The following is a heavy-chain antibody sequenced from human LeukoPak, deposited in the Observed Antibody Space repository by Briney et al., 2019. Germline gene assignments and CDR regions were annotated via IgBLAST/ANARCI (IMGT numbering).Heavy chain of an antibody. CDR2: VWHDGSNE. CDR1: GFSFSTYW. J-gene: IGHJ6*02. Sequence: GGSLRLSCTASGFSFSTYWMSWVRQAPGKGLEWVAVVWHDGSNENYADSVKGRFIISRDNSKNTLYLQMNSLRAEDTAVYYCARYCIGGSCYPDYYYYYAMDVWGQGTTVTVSS. D-gene: IGHD2-15*01. V-gene: IGHV3-33*08. CDR3: ARYCIGGSCYPDYYYYYAMDV.